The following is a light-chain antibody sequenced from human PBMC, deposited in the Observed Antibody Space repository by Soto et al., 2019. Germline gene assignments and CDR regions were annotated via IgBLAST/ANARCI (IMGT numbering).Light chain of an antibody. CDR1: QSVSSSY. J-gene: IGKJ3*01. V-gene: IGKV3-20*01. Sequence: ESVLTQSPGTLSMSPGERATLSCRASQSVSSSYSAWYQQKPGQAPRLLIYGASSRATDIPDRFSGSGSGIDFTLTISRMEPEDFAVYYCKQYGSSPFTFDSGTKVNIK. CDR2: GAS. CDR3: KQYGSSPFT.